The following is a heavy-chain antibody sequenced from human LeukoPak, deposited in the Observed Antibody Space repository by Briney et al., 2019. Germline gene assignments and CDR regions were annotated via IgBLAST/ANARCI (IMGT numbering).Heavy chain of an antibody. CDR2: ISGSGGST. Sequence: PGGSLRLSCAASGFTFSSYAMSWVRQAPGKGLEWVSAISGSGGSTYYADSVKGRFTISRDNSKNTLYLQMNSLRAEDTAVYYCEKDRQRYYGSGSYYDYWGQGTLVTVSS. V-gene: IGHV3-23*01. J-gene: IGHJ4*02. D-gene: IGHD3-10*01. CDR3: EKDRQRYYGSGSYYDY. CDR1: GFTFSSYA.